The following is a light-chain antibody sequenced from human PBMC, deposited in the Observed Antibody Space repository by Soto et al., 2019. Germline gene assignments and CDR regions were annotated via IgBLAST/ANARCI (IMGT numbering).Light chain of an antibody. V-gene: IGKV3D-15*01. CDR1: QSVSSN. CDR3: QNYNLS. J-gene: IGKJ3*01. CDR2: SAS. Sequence: EIVMTQSPATLSVSPGERATLSCRASQSVSSNLAWYQQKPGQAPRLLIYSASTRATGVPDRFSGSGSGTHFTLTITRLEPEDFAIYICQNYNLSFGPGTKVD.